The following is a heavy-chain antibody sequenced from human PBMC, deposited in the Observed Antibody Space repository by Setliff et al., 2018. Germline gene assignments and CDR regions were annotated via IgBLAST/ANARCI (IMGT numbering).Heavy chain of an antibody. D-gene: IGHD3-10*01. CDR1: GYIFTDYY. Sequence: ASVKVSCKASGYIFTDYYMHWVRQAPGQELGWMGRINPNSGGTNYAQKFQGRVTMTRDTSISTAYTELSSLRSEDTATYYCAREASMVRGVIITLSTNWFDPWGQGTLVTVSS. CDR3: AREASMVRGVIITLSTNWFDP. CDR2: INPNSGGT. J-gene: IGHJ5*02. V-gene: IGHV1-2*06.